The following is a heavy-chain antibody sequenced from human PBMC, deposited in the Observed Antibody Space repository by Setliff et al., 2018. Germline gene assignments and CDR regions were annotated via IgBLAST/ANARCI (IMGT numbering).Heavy chain of an antibody. CDR1: GYTFTTHG. V-gene: IGHV1-18*01. CDR2: ISTDDGDT. J-gene: IGHJ5*02. CDR3: ARSPAVLGIVYLDP. D-gene: IGHD2-15*01. Sequence: ASVKVSCKASGYTFTTHGISWVRQAPGQGLEWMGWISTDDGDTNFAQKFQDRVTITTDESTSTAYMELNSLTSEDTAVYYCARSPAVLGIVYLDPWGQGTLVTVSS.